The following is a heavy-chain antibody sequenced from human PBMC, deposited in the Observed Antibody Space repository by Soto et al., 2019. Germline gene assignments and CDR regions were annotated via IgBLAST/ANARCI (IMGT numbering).Heavy chain of an antibody. Sequence: PSETLSLTCTVSGGSISSGGYYWNWIRQHPGKGLEWIGYIYYSGNTYYNPSLKSRITLSVDTSKNQFSLKLSSMTAADTAMYYWARGYRGYPVKFDYWGQGTLVTVPS. CDR3: ARGYRGYPVKFDY. CDR1: GGSISSGGYY. CDR2: IYYSGNT. V-gene: IGHV4-31*03. J-gene: IGHJ4*02. D-gene: IGHD5-12*01.